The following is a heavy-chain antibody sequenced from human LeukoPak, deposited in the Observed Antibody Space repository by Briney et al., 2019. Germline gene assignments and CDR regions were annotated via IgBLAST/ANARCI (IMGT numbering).Heavy chain of an antibody. V-gene: IGHV4-4*07. CDR2: IYTSGST. CDR3: ARDLRRFLEWSTYYYMDV. D-gene: IGHD3-3*01. J-gene: IGHJ6*03. CDR1: GGSFSSYY. Sequence: SETLSLTCTVSGGSFSSYYWSWIRQPAGKGLEWIGRIYTSGSTNYNPSLKSRVTMSVDTSKNQFSLKLSSVTAADTAVYYCARDLRRFLEWSTYYYMDVWGKGTTVTVSS.